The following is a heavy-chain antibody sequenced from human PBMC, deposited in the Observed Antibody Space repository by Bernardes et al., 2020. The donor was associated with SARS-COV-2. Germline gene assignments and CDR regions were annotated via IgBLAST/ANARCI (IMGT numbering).Heavy chain of an antibody. CDR2: ISFEERTL. D-gene: IGHD6-6*01. CDR3: ARETEDSDSSFFDY. J-gene: IGHJ4*02. CDR1: GFTVSRFA. Sequence: GYLSRSGTTSGFTVSRFAMHWVRQTPGKGLEWVAIISFEERTLYADSVKGRFTISRDNSKDTVFLEMTSLRPDDTAAYYCARETEDSDSSFFDYWGQGTLVTVSS. V-gene: IGHV3-30*19.